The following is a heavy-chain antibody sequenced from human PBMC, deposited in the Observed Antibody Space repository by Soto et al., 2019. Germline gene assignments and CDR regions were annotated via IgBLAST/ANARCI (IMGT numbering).Heavy chain of an antibody. CDR1: GYTFTSYY. CDR3: ARSIVVVPAALNWFDP. J-gene: IGHJ5*02. V-gene: IGHV1-46*03. Sequence: GASVKVSCKASGYTFTSYYMHWVRQAPGQGLEWMGIINPSGGSTSYAQKFQGRVTMTRDTSTSTVYMELSGLRSEDTAVYYCARSIVVVPAALNWFDPWGQGTLVTVSS. CDR2: INPSGGST. D-gene: IGHD2-2*01.